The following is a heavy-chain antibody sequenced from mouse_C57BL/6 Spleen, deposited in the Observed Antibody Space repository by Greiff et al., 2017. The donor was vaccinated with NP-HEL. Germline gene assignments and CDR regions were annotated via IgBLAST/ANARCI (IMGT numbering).Heavy chain of an antibody. V-gene: IGHV5-9*01. CDR3: ARRGPYAMDY. CDR1: GFTFSSYT. CDR2: ISGGGGNT. Sequence: EVKLVESGGGLVKPGGSLKLSCAASGFTFSSYTMSWVRQTPEKRLEWVATISGGGGNTYYPDSVKGRFTISRDNAKNTLYRQMSSLRSEDTALYYCARRGPYAMDYWGQGTSVTVSS. J-gene: IGHJ4*01.